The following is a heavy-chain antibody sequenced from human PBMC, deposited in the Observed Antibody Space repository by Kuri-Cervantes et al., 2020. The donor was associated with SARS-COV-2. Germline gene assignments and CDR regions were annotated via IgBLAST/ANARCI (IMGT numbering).Heavy chain of an antibody. CDR2: ISAYNGNT. CDR3: ARVGYEAANFDY. V-gene: IGHV1-18*01. CDR1: GYTFTSYG. D-gene: IGHD6-13*01. Sequence: GGSLRLSCKASGYTFTSYGISWVRQAPGQGLEWMGWISAYNGNTNYAQKLQGRVTMTTDTSTSTAYMELRSLRSDDTAVYYCARVGYEAANFDYWGQGTLVTVSS. J-gene: IGHJ4*02.